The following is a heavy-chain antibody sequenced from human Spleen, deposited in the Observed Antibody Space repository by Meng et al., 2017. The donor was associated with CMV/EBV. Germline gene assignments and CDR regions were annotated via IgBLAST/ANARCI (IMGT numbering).Heavy chain of an antibody. Sequence: GESLKISCAASGFTFSSYSMNWVRQAPGKGLEWVSSISSSSSYIYYADSVKGRFTISRDNAKNSLYLQMNSLRAEDTAVYYCAREDGSYYYYGMDVWGQGTTVTVSS. CDR2: ISSSSSYI. D-gene: IGHD1-26*01. CDR1: GFTFSSYS. CDR3: AREDGSYYYYGMDV. J-gene: IGHJ6*02. V-gene: IGHV3-21*01.